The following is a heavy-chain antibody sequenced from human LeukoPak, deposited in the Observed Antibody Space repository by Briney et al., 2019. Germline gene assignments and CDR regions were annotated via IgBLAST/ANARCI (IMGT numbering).Heavy chain of an antibody. CDR1: GYTFTSYD. D-gene: IGHD1-26*01. Sequence: ASVKVSCKASGYTFTSYDINWVRQATGQGLEWMGWMNPNSGNTGYAQKFQGRVTMTRNTSISTAYMELSSLRSEDTAVYYCARALVGADAFDIWGQGTMVTVSS. V-gene: IGHV1-8*01. J-gene: IGHJ3*02. CDR2: MNPNSGNT. CDR3: ARALVGADAFDI.